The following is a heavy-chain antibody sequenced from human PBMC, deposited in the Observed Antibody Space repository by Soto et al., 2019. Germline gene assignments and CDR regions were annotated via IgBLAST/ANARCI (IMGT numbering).Heavy chain of an antibody. CDR2: IYHSGST. CDR3: ARDRPGYCSGGSCYSNNWFDP. V-gene: IGHV4-4*02. J-gene: IGHJ5*02. D-gene: IGHD2-15*01. CDR1: GGSISSSNW. Sequence: QVQLQESGPGLVKPSGTLSLTCAVSGGSISSSNWWSWVRQPPGKGLEWIGEIYHSGSTNYNPSLKIRVTMSVDKSKNQCSLKLSSVSAADTAVYYCARDRPGYCSGGSCYSNNWFDPWGQGTLFTVSS.